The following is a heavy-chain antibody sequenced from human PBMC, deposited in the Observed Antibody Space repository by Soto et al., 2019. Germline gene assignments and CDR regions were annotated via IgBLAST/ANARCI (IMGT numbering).Heavy chain of an antibody. Sequence: PGESLKISCKASGYRFTSYWIGWVRQMPGKGLEWMGIIYPGDSDTRYRPSFQGQVTISADKSSSTAYLQWNSLQASDTAMYYCARLPGIVALGTVFLDNWGQGTMVTVSS. CDR3: ARLPGIVALGTVFLDN. CDR1: GYRFTSYW. V-gene: IGHV5-51*01. D-gene: IGHD1-1*01. CDR2: IYPGDSDT. J-gene: IGHJ4*02.